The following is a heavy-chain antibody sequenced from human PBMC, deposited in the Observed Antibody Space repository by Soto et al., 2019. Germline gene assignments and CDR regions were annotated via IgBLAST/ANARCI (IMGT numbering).Heavy chain of an antibody. D-gene: IGHD2-8*02. J-gene: IGHJ4*02. CDR3: ARGMTPPGAPAWYYFDS. V-gene: IGHV4-4*07. CDR2: FSLSGTT. CDR1: GASITCTSY. Sequence: SETRSLTCTVSGASITCTSYWSFIRQPAGKGLEWIGRFSLSGTTNYNPSLRSRVTMSADVSKNQFSLRLTSVTAADTALYYCARGMTPPGAPAWYYFDSWGQGTLVTVSS.